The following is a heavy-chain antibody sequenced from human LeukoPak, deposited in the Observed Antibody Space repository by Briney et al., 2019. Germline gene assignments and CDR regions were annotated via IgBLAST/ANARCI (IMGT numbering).Heavy chain of an antibody. Sequence: PSETLSLTCTVSGGSISAYYWSWIRQPAGKGLEWIGRIYVSGSTNYNPSIKSRGTMSLDTSKNQFSLKLSSVTAADTAVYYCARTYYYDSSGYYPGYFDYWGQGTLVTVSS. V-gene: IGHV4-4*07. CDR3: ARTYYYDSSGYYPGYFDY. J-gene: IGHJ4*02. D-gene: IGHD3-22*01. CDR2: IYVSGST. CDR1: GGSISAYY.